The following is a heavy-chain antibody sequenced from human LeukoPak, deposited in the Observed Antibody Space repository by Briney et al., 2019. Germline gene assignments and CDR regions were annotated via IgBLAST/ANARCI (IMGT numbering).Heavy chain of an antibody. D-gene: IGHD3-9*01. CDR2: IYHSGST. CDR3: ASSYPDDILTGHY. CDR1: GGSISSSNW. V-gene: IGHV4-4*02. Sequence: SETLSLTCAISGGSISSSNWWSWVRQPPGKGLEWIGEIYHSGSTNYSPSLKSRVTISVDKSKNQFSLKVTSVTAADTAVYYCASSYPDDILTGHYWGQGTLVTVSS. J-gene: IGHJ4*02.